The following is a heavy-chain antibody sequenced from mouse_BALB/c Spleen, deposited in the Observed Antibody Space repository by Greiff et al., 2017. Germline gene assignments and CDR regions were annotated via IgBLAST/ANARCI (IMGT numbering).Heavy chain of an antibody. CDR1: GFTFSSYT. CDR2: ISNGGGST. D-gene: IGHD1-1*01. J-gene: IGHJ3*01. CDR3: ARYYGSRGEFAY. V-gene: IGHV5-12-2*01. Sequence: EVMLVESGGGLVQPGGSLKLSCAASGFTFSSYTMFWVRQTPEKRLEWVAYISNGGGSTYYPDTVKGRFTISRDNAKNTLYLQMSSLKSEDTAMYYCARYYGSRGEFAYWGQGTLVTVSA.